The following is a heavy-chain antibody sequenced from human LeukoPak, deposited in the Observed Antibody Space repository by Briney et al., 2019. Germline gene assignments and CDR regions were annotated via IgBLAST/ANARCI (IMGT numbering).Heavy chain of an antibody. J-gene: IGHJ4*02. D-gene: IGHD3-22*01. CDR3: AREWGDYYDSSGFRY. V-gene: IGHV1-69*13. CDR2: IIPIFGTA. CDR1: GGTFSSYA. Sequence: GASVKVSCKASGGTFSSYAISWVRQAPGQGLEWMGGIIPIFGTANYAQKFQGRVTITADESTSTAYMELSSLRSEDTAVYYRAREWGDYYDSSGFRYWGQGTLVTVSS.